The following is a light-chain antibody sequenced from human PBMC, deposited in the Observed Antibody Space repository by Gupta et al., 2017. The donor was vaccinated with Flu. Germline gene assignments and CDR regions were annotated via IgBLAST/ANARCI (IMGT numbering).Light chain of an antibody. CDR3: QQYNSYSWT. Sequence: GDSVTSTCRASQSISSWLAWYLQKPGKAPKLLIYKASNLQNGVPSRLSGSGSGTEFTLTISSLQPDDFATYYCQQYNSYSWTFGQGTKVEI. V-gene: IGKV1-5*03. CDR2: KAS. J-gene: IGKJ1*01. CDR1: QSISSW.